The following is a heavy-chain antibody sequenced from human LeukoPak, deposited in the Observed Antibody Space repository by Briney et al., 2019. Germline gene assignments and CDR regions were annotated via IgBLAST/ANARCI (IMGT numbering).Heavy chain of an antibody. CDR2: IGSVTTYI. J-gene: IGHJ4*02. Sequence: GGSLRLSCAAAGFTFSDYTMNWVRQAPGKGLEWVSSIGSVTTYIYYADSVKGRFTISRDNAKNSLSLQMNSLRAEDTAVYYCARAIAVAGPYYFDYWGQGTLVTVSS. CDR1: GFTFSDYT. D-gene: IGHD6-19*01. V-gene: IGHV3-21*01. CDR3: ARAIAVAGPYYFDY.